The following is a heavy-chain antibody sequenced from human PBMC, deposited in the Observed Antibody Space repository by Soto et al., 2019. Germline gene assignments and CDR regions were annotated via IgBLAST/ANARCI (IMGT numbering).Heavy chain of an antibody. J-gene: IGHJ3*02. CDR2: IIPILGIA. D-gene: IGHD2-15*01. V-gene: IGHV1-69*04. CDR1: GGTFSSYT. Sequence: GASVKVSCKASGGTFSSYTISWVRQAPGQGLEWMGRIIPILGIANYAQKFQGRVTITADKPTSTAYMELSSLRSEDTAVYYCARDKRDMKAFDIWGQGTMVTVSS. CDR3: ARDKRDMKAFDI.